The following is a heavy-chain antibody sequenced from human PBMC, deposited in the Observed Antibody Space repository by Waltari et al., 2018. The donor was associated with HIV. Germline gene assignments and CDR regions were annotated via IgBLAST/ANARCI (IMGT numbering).Heavy chain of an antibody. CDR2: IYYTGTT. J-gene: IGHJ6*02. Sequence: QLQLQQSGPGLVKPSETLSLTCTVSGGSVINSDYYWDFIRQSPGKGLEWIGNIYYTGTTFYTPSHKSRVTMSADLSRNQFSLRLNSVTAADTAIYYCARRPRMAAFYLYYGMDVWGQGTTVTVSS. V-gene: IGHV4-39*01. CDR3: ARRPRMAAFYLYYGMDV. CDR1: GGSVINSDYY. D-gene: IGHD2-8*01.